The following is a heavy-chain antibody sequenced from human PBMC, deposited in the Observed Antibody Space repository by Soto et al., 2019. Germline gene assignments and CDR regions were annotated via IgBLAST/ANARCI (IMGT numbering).Heavy chain of an antibody. CDR2: ISTYNGNT. CDR3: AGAPGYSTDRGAFDI. D-gene: IGHD6-13*01. Sequence: QVQLEQSGAEVKKPGASVKVSCKASGYTFTRYGITWVRQAPGQGLEWMGRISTYNGNTNSAQKLQGSVTMTADTSTTTAYMELRSLTSDDTAVYYWAGAPGYSTDRGAFDIWGQGTVVTVSS. CDR1: GYTFTRYG. V-gene: IGHV1-18*01. J-gene: IGHJ3*02.